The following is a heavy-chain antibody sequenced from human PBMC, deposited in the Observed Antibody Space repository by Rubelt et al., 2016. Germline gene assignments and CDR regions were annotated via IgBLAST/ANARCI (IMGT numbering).Heavy chain of an antibody. CDR2: IWQDGSGQ. Sequence: EVQLVESGGGLVQPGGSLRLSCGASGFTFSHYWMSWVRQAPGKGLEWVANIWQDGSGQSYMDSVKGRFIISKDDAKNSLYLQMNSLRAEDTAVYYCARGLYYSDVDYYFDYWGQGALVTVSS. CDR1: GFTFSHYW. D-gene: IGHD3-22*01. CDR3: ARGLYYSDVDYYFDY. V-gene: IGHV3-7*01. J-gene: IGHJ4*02.